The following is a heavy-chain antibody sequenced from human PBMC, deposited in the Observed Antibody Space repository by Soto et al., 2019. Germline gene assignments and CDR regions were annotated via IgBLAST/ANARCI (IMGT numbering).Heavy chain of an antibody. Sequence: SETLSLTCAVSGGSISSGGYSWSWIRQPPGKGLEWIGYIYHSGSTYYNPSLKSRVTISVDRSKNQFSLKLSSVTAADTAVYYCASGGYSYGLDQYYFDYWGQGTLVTVSS. D-gene: IGHD5-18*01. CDR2: IYHSGST. J-gene: IGHJ4*02. V-gene: IGHV4-30-2*01. CDR3: ASGGYSYGLDQYYFDY. CDR1: GGSISSGGYS.